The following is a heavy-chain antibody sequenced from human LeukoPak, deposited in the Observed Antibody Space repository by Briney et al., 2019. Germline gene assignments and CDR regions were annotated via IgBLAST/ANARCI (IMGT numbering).Heavy chain of an antibody. CDR1: GGSFSSYY. J-gene: IGHJ4*02. Sequence: PSETLSLTCTVSGGSFSSYYWIWIRQPAGKGLEWIGRIYTGGSTNYNPSLKSRLTMSLDTSKNQFSLKLRSVTAADTAVYYCARERNGDFDYWGQGTLVTVSS. D-gene: IGHD7-27*01. CDR2: IYTGGST. V-gene: IGHV4-4*07. CDR3: ARERNGDFDY.